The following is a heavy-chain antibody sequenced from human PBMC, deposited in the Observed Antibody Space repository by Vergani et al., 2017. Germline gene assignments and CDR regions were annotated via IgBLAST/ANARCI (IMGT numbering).Heavy chain of an antibody. CDR1: GFTFDDYA. J-gene: IGHJ6*02. V-gene: IGHV3-9*01. Sequence: EVQLLESGGGLVQPGRSLRLSCAASGFTFDDYAMHWVRQAPGKGLEWVSGISWNSGSIGYADSVKGRFTISRDNAKNSLYLQMNSLRAEDTALYYCAKDNRKTTVTTYRYYYYYGMDVWGQGTTVTVSS. D-gene: IGHD4-17*01. CDR2: ISWNSGSI. CDR3: AKDNRKTTVTTYRYYYYYGMDV.